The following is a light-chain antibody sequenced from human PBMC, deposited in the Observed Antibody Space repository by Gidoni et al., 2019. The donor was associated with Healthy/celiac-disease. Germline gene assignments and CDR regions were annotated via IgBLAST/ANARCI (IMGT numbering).Light chain of an antibody. CDR2: AAS. J-gene: IGKJ1*01. CDR1: QRISSY. Sequence: DIQMTQSPSSLSSSVGDRVTITCRASQRISSYLHWYQQKPGKAPQLLIYAASSLQSGVPSRFSGCGSGTDVTRTISRLQPEDSATYYRQQSYSTRRTFGQGTKVEIK. CDR3: QQSYSTRRT. V-gene: IGKV1-39*01.